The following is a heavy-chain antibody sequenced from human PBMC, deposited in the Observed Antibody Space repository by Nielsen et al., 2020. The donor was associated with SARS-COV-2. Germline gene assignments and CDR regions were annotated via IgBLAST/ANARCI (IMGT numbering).Heavy chain of an antibody. CDR1: GYTFTSYD. CDR2: MNPNSGNT. Sequence: ASVKVSCKTSGYTFTSYDINWVRQATGQGLEWMGWMNPNSGNTGCARKFQGRVTMTRDTSTSTVYMELSSLRSDDTAVYYCARDSSGTYRRVDYWGQGTLVTVSS. J-gene: IGHJ4*02. V-gene: IGHV1-8*01. CDR3: ARDSSGTYRRVDY. D-gene: IGHD3-22*01.